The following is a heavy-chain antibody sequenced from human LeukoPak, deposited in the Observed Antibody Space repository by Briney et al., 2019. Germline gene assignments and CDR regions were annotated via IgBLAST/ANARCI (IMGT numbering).Heavy chain of an antibody. CDR1: GYTLTELS. D-gene: IGHD3-10*01. J-gene: IGHJ4*02. Sequence: ASVKVSCKVSGYTLTELSMHWVRQAPGKGLEWMGGFDPEDGETIYAQKFQGRVTMTEDTSTDTAYMELSSLRSEDTAVYYCATYGKVRGVIRFFDYWGQGTLVTVSS. CDR2: FDPEDGET. CDR3: ATYGKVRGVIRFFDY. V-gene: IGHV1-24*01.